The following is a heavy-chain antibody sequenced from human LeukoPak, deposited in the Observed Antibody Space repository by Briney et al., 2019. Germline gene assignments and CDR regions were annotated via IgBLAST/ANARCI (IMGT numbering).Heavy chain of an antibody. J-gene: IGHJ4*02. D-gene: IGHD4-17*01. CDR1: GYTFTTYH. CDR2: MNPYRGDR. CDR3: ARTTSLTASGYDY. Sequence: ASVTVSCKTSGYTFTTYHINWVRQATGQGLEWLGWMNPYRGDRGYAQKFQGRLSITSDTTISTAYMALSSLRSDDTAVDFCARTTSLTASGYDYWGQGTLVTVSS. V-gene: IGHV1-8*03.